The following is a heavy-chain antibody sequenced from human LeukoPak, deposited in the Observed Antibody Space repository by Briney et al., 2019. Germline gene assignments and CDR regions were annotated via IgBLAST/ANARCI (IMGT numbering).Heavy chain of an antibody. J-gene: IGHJ6*02. CDR2: ISSSGSTI. Sequence: SGGSLRLSCAASGFTFSSYSMNWVRQAPGKGLEWVSYISSSGSTIYYADSVKGRFTISRDNAKNSLYLQMNSLRAEDTAVYYCARGSLNYYYYYGMDVWGQGTTVTVSS. V-gene: IGHV3-48*04. CDR3: ARGSLNYYYYYGMDV. CDR1: GFTFSSYS.